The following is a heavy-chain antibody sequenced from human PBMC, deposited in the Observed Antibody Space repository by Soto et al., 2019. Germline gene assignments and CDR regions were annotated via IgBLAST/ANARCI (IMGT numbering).Heavy chain of an antibody. V-gene: IGHV3-23*01. CDR3: AKHYYGSGSYADY. CDR1: GFTFSSYA. D-gene: IGHD3-10*01. J-gene: IGHJ4*02. CDR2: IGGSGGST. Sequence: EVQLLESGGGLVQPGGSLRISCAASGFTFSSYAVSWVRQAPGKGLEWVSAIGGSGGSTYYADSVKGRLTISRDNSKNTLYLQMNSLRAEDTAVYYCAKHYYGSGSYADYWGQGNLVTVSS.